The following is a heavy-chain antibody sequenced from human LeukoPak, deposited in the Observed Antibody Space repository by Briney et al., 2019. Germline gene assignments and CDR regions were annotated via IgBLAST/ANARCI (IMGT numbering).Heavy chain of an antibody. V-gene: IGHV4-38-2*02. CDR2: IFYSGST. CDR1: GYTINSGYY. CDR3: ARLNSGTARYDFDY. Sequence: KPSETLSLTCTVSGYTINSGYYWGWIRQPPGKGLEWIGLIFYSGSTYYSPSLKSRVTMSVDTSKNHFSLKLTSVTAADTAVYYCARLNSGTARYDFDYWGQGTLVTVSS. J-gene: IGHJ4*02. D-gene: IGHD3-10*01.